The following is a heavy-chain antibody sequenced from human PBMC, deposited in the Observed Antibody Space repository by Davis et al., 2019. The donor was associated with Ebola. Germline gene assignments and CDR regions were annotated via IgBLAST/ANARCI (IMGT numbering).Heavy chain of an antibody. V-gene: IGHV4-59*04. D-gene: IGHD6-19*01. Sequence: PSETLSLTCTVSGGSISSYYWSWIRQPPGKGLEWIGYIYYSGSTYYNPSLKSRVSMSVDTSKKQFSLKLTSVTAVDTAVYYCVTFSGWYNHWGQGTLVNVSS. CDR3: VTFSGWYNH. CDR2: IYYSGST. CDR1: GGSISSYY. J-gene: IGHJ5*02.